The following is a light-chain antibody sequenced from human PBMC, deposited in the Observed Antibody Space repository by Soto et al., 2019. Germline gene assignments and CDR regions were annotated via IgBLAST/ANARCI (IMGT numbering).Light chain of an antibody. CDR3: SSCASSTTVV. V-gene: IGLV2-14*01. Sequence: QSALTQPASVSGSPGQSITISCTGTSSDVGGFNYVSWYQQHPGKAPKLMIYDVSNRPSGVSNRFSGSKSGNTASLTISGLQAEDEADYYCSSCASSTTVVFGGGPKLTVL. J-gene: IGLJ2*01. CDR2: DVS. CDR1: SSDVGGFNY.